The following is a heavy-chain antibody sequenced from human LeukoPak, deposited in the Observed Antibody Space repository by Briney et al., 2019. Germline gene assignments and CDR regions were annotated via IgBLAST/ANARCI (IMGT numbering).Heavy chain of an antibody. D-gene: IGHD1-26*01. V-gene: IGHV3-33*01. CDR1: GFTFSSYG. CDR3: ADVRGSCELDYFDY. Sequence: GGSLRLSCAASGFTFSSYGMHWVRHAPGQGMEWVAVIWYDGSNKYYADSVNDRLSISRDNPNNKLYMQMNSLRTDGTAVYYCADVRGSCELDYFDYWGQGPLLSVPS. J-gene: IGHJ4*02. CDR2: IWYDGSNK.